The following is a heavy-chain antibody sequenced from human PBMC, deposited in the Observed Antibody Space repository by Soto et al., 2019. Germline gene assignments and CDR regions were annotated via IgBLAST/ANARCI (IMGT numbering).Heavy chain of an antibody. CDR2: ISPGGATT. D-gene: IGHD1-26*01. J-gene: IGHJ4*02. CDR3: AKDRRNTAWEFDF. Sequence: GGSLRLSCAASGFTFSSYAMSWVRQAPGKGLEWVSAISPGGATTFYADSVKGRFTISRDDSKNMLYLQMNSLTAEDSAVYYCAKDRRNTAWEFDFWGQGTPVPVSS. CDR1: GFTFSSYA. V-gene: IGHV3-23*01.